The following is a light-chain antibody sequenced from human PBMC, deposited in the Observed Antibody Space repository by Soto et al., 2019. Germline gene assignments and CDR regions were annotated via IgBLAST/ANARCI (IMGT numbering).Light chain of an antibody. CDR1: QSISDW. Sequence: DIQMTQSPSTLSASVGDRVTITCRASQSISDWLAWYQQKPGKASKLLIYKASSLESGVPSRFSGSGSGTEFTLTISSLQPDDFATYYCQQYNSYSETFGQGSKVEVK. CDR2: KAS. J-gene: IGKJ1*01. V-gene: IGKV1-5*03. CDR3: QQYNSYSET.